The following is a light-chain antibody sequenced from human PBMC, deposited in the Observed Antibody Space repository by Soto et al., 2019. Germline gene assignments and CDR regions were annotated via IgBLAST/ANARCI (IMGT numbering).Light chain of an antibody. Sequence: EIVLTQSPGTLSLSPGERATLSCRASQYVTSSDLAWYQQKPGQAPRLLIYGASSRATGIPDRFSGSGSGTDFTLTISRLEPEDFAVYYCQQYAGSPYTFGQGTNLEI. J-gene: IGKJ2*01. CDR1: QYVTSSD. CDR3: QQYAGSPYT. CDR2: GAS. V-gene: IGKV3-20*01.